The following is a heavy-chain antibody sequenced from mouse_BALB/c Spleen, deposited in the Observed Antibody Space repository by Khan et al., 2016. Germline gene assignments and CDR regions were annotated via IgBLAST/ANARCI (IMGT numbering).Heavy chain of an antibody. J-gene: IGHJ3*01. CDR1: GYTFTNYG. Sequence: QFQLVQSGPELKKPGETVKISCKASGYTFTNYGMNWVKQAPGKGLKWMGWINTNTGEPTYAEEFNGRFAFSLETSARTAYLQINNLKNEDTATXCCAEDYYGSTWFAYWGQGTLVTVSA. V-gene: IGHV9-3*02. CDR2: INTNTGEP. CDR3: AEDYYGSTWFAY. D-gene: IGHD1-1*01.